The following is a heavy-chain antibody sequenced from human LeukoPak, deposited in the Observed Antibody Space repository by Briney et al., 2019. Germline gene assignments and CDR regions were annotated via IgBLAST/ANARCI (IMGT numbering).Heavy chain of an antibody. CDR1: GFTFSSYW. J-gene: IGHJ4*02. CDR3: AGANHPTYYDSSGYYQDY. Sequence: GGSLRLSCAVSGFTFSSYWMHWVRQAPGKGLVWVSRISSDGSGTSYADSVKGRFTISRDNAKNTLYLQMNSLRAEDTGVYYCAGANHPTYYDSSGYYQDYWGQGTLVTVSS. D-gene: IGHD3-22*01. V-gene: IGHV3-74*01. CDR2: ISSDGSGT.